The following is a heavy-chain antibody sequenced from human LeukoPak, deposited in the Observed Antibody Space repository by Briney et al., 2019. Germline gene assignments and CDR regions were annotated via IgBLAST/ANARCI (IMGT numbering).Heavy chain of an antibody. CDR1: GFTFSDYY. D-gene: IGHD2-2*01. J-gene: IGHJ4*02. CDR2: ISSSSSYT. Sequence: GGSLRLSCAASGFTFSDYYMSWIRQAPGKGLEWVSYISSSSSYTNYADSVKGRFTISRDNAKNSLYLQMNSLRAEDTAVYYCAINSIVVPAATDFDYWGQGTLVTVSS. V-gene: IGHV3-11*06. CDR3: AINSIVVPAATDFDY.